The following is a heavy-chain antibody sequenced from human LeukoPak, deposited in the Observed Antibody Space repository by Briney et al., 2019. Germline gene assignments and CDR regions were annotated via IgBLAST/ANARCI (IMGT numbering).Heavy chain of an antibody. Sequence: ASVKVSCKASGYTFTGYYMHWVRQGPGQGLEGMGWINPNSGGTNYAQKFQGRVTMTRDTSISTAYMELSRLRSDDTAVYYCARPQVAAAGTLDYWGQGTLVTVSS. J-gene: IGHJ4*02. CDR3: ARPQVAAAGTLDY. CDR2: INPNSGGT. D-gene: IGHD6-13*01. V-gene: IGHV1-2*02. CDR1: GYTFTGYY.